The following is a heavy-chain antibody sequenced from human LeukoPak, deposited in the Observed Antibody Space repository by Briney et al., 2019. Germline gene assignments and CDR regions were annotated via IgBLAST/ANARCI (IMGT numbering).Heavy chain of an antibody. D-gene: IGHD3-3*01. Sequence: SETLSLTCTVSGGSISSGSYYWSWIRQPAGKGLEWIGRTYTSGSTNYNPSLKSRVTISVDTSKNQFSLKLSSVTAADTAVYYCARDPSYYDFWSETDVWGKGTTVTVSS. CDR1: GGSISSGSYY. V-gene: IGHV4-61*02. CDR3: ARDPSYYDFWSETDV. CDR2: TYTSGST. J-gene: IGHJ6*04.